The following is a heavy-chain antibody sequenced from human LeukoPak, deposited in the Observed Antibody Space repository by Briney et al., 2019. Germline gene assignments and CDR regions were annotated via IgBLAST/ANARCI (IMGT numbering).Heavy chain of an antibody. CDR2: ISSSSSTI. J-gene: IGHJ4*02. V-gene: IGHV3-48*01. CDR3: ARALTYYYGSGSGY. Sequence: PGGSLRLSCAASGFTFSSYSMNWVRQAPGKGLEWVSYISSSSSTIYYADSVKGRFTISRDNAKNSLYLQTNSLRAEDTAVYYCARALTYYYGSGSGYWGQGTLVTVSS. CDR1: GFTFSSYS. D-gene: IGHD3-10*01.